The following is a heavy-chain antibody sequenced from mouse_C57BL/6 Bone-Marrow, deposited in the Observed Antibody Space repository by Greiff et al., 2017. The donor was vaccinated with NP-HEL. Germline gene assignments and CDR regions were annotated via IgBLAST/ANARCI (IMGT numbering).Heavy chain of an antibody. CDR2: ISGGGGNT. Sequence: DVHLVESGGGLVKPGGSLKLSCAASGFTFSSYTMSWVRQTPEKRLEWVATISGGGGNTYYPDSVKGRFTISRDNAKNTLYLQMSSLRSEDTALYYCARLTGTNAMDYWGQGTSVTVSS. D-gene: IGHD4-1*01. CDR3: ARLTGTNAMDY. J-gene: IGHJ4*01. V-gene: IGHV5-9*01. CDR1: GFTFSSYT.